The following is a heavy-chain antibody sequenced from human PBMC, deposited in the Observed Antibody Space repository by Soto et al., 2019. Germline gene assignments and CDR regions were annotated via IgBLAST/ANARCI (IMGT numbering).Heavy chain of an antibody. CDR1: GVSMGTGGYY. D-gene: IGHD3-3*01. CDR3: ARANYDFWSGYSYYFDY. V-gene: IGHV4-31*11. J-gene: IGHJ4*02. Sequence: SETLSLTCAVSGVSMGTGGYYWTWIRQDPGKGLEWIGYVYFSGSTYYNPSLESRVTISVDTSKNQFSLKLSSVTAADTAVYYCARANYDFWSGYSYYFDYWGQGTLVTVSS. CDR2: VYFSGST.